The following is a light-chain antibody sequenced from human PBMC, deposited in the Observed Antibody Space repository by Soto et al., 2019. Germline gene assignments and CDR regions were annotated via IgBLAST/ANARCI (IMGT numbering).Light chain of an antibody. J-gene: IGLJ2*01. CDR3: SSYTSSSTRAV. CDR2: DVS. Sequence: QSALIQPASVSGSPGQSITISCTGTSSDVGGYNYVSWYQQHPGKAPKLMIYDVSNRPSGVSNRFSGSKSGNTASLTISGLQAEDEADYYCSSYTSSSTRAVFGGGTKLTVL. CDR1: SSDVGGYNY. V-gene: IGLV2-14*01.